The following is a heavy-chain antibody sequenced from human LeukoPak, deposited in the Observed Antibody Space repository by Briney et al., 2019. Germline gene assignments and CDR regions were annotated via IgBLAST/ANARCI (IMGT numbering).Heavy chain of an antibody. D-gene: IGHD3-16*01. CDR3: ARARIGGNWFDP. V-gene: IGHV1-69*13. Sequence: GASVTVSCKASGGTFISSPISWVRQAPGQGLEWMGGIIPLFGTANYAQKFQGRVTITADESTSTAYMELSSLRSEDTAVYYCARARIGGNWFDPWGQGTLVTVSS. CDR2: IIPLFGTA. CDR1: GGTFISSP. J-gene: IGHJ5*02.